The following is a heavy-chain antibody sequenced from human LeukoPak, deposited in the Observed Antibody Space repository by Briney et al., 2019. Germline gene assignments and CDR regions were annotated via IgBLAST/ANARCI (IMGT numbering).Heavy chain of an antibody. CDR1: GFTFDDYA. D-gene: IGHD3-10*01. CDR2: ISSSSTTI. J-gene: IGHJ4*02. Sequence: GRSLRLSCAASGFTFDDYAMHWVRQAPGKGLEWVSFISSSSTTIYYADSVKGRFTISRDNAKNSLYLQMNSLRVEDTAVYYCATDRGRFFDYWGQGVLVTVSS. CDR3: ATDRGRFFDY. V-gene: IGHV3-48*01.